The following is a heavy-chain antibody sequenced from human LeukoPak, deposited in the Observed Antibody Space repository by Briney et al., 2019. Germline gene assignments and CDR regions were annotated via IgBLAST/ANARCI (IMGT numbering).Heavy chain of an antibody. CDR2: IRISDSII. J-gene: IGHJ4*02. Sequence: GGSLRLSCAASGFTFSSYEMNWVRQAPGKGLEWVSYIRISDSIIYYADSVKGRFTISSDNAKSSLYLQMHSLRAEDTSIYYSASPADIPDYWGQGTLVTVSS. D-gene: IGHD2-2*02. CDR1: GFTFSSYE. CDR3: ASPADIPDY. V-gene: IGHV3-48*03.